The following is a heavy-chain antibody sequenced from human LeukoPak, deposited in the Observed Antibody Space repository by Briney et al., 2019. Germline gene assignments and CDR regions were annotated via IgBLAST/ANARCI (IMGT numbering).Heavy chain of an antibody. Sequence: ASETLSLTCTVSGGSISSSSYYWGWIRQPPGKGLEWIGSIYYSGSTYYNPSLKSRVTISVDTSKNQFSLKLSSVTAADTAVYYCASHDHYYDSSGYYPRFDPWGQGTLVTVSS. J-gene: IGHJ5*02. CDR2: IYYSGST. CDR3: ASHDHYYDSSGYYPRFDP. V-gene: IGHV4-39*01. D-gene: IGHD3-22*01. CDR1: GGSISSSSYY.